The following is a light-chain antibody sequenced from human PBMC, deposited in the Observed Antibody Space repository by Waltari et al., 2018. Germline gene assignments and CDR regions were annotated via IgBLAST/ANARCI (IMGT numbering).Light chain of an antibody. CDR1: SSDVGGYNL. J-gene: IGLJ2*01. CDR2: DVS. Sequence: SALTQPASVSGSPGQQITISCAGPSSDVGGYNLFSGYQQHPGKAPKLLLYDVSDRPSGVSNRFSGSKSANTASLTISGLQAEDEADYYCSSYTTSSTLVVFGGGTKLTVL. V-gene: IGLV2-14*03. CDR3: SSYTTSSTLVV.